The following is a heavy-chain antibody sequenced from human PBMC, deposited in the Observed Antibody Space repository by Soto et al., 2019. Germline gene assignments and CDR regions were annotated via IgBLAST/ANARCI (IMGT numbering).Heavy chain of an antibody. CDR1: GYTFTGYY. Sequence: ASVKVSCKASGYTFTGYYMHWVRQAPGQGLEWMGWINPNSGGTNYAQKFQGRVTMTRDTSISTAYMELSRLRSDDTAVYYCARGWYYYDSSGYFYWGQGTLVTAPQ. J-gene: IGHJ4*02. CDR3: ARGWYYYDSSGYFY. D-gene: IGHD3-22*01. CDR2: INPNSGGT. V-gene: IGHV1-2*02.